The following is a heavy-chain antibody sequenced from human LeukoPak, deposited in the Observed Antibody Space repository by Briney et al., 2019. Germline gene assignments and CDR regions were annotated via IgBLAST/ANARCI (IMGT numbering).Heavy chain of an antibody. CDR3: VRGPTLRHYQY. D-gene: IGHD3-16*01. J-gene: IGHJ4*02. Sequence: SETLSLTCTVSGGSISSSTYYWGWIRRPPGKGLEWIGSIYYSGTTYYNPFLKSRVTVSVDTSKNQFSLNLSSVTAADTAVYYCVRGPTLRHYQYWGQGTLVTVSS. CDR1: GGSISSSTYY. V-gene: IGHV4-39*01. CDR2: IYYSGTT.